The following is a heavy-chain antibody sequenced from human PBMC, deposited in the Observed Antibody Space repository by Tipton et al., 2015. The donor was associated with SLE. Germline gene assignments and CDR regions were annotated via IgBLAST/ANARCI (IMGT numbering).Heavy chain of an antibody. CDR2: INPNSGGT. J-gene: IGHJ4*02. Sequence: QSGPEVKKPGASVKVSCEASGYTFTGYYMHWVRQAPGQGLEWMGRINPNSGGTNYAQKFQGRVTMTRDTSISTACMELSRLRSDDTAVYYCAYSSSWYGDYWGQGPRVTGSS. CDR3: AYSSSWYGDY. CDR1: GYTFTGYY. V-gene: IGHV1-2*06. D-gene: IGHD6-13*01.